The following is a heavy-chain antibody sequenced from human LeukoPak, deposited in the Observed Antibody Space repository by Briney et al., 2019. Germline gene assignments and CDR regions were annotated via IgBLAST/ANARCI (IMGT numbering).Heavy chain of an antibody. D-gene: IGHD6-13*01. CDR2: INPNSGGT. J-gene: IGHJ5*02. Sequence: GASVKVSFKASGYTFTGYYMHWVRQAPGQGLEWMGWINPNSGGTNYAQKFQGRVTMTRDTSITTAYMELSRLRSDDTAVYYCARGQQLPRNWFDPWGQGTLVTVSS. V-gene: IGHV1-2*02. CDR3: ARGQQLPRNWFDP. CDR1: GYTFTGYY.